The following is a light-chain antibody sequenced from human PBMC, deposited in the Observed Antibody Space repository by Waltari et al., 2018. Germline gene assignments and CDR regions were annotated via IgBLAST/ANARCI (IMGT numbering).Light chain of an antibody. CDR3: SSYAGTNNFVV. CDR2: EVT. J-gene: IGLJ2*01. V-gene: IGLV2-8*01. Sequence: QSALTQPPSASGSPGHSVTISCTGTSNDVGAFDYVSWYQQHPGKAPKVAISEVTKRPSGVPDRFSGSRSGNTSFLTVSGLQPEDEANYYCSSYAGTNNFVVFGGGTKLTVL. CDR1: SNDVGAFDY.